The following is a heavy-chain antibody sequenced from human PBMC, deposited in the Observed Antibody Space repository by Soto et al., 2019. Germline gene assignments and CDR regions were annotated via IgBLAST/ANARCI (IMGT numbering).Heavy chain of an antibody. CDR2: SFHTGSA. Sequence: QVQLQESGPGLMKPSGTLSLTCAVSGGSITSNWWSWVRQPPGKGLEWIAESFHTGSANYNPSLMVRLTISMDKTRNHLSLNLNSGTAADTAVYYCARHIAVSGTRGFDHWGQGTLVTVSS. J-gene: IGHJ4*02. V-gene: IGHV4-4*02. CDR1: GGSITSNW. D-gene: IGHD2-21*01. CDR3: ARHIAVSGTRGFDH.